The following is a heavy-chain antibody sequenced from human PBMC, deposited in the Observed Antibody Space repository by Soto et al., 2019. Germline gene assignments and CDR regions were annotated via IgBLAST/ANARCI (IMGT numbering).Heavy chain of an antibody. CDR3: ARKGTGDYYYCYMDV. Sequence: QVQLQESGPGLVKPSETLSLTCTVSGGSISSYYWSWIRQPPGKGLEWIGYIYYSGSTNYNPSLKSRVTISVDTSKNQFSLKLSSVTAADTAVYYCARKGTGDYYYCYMDVWGKGTTVTVSS. CDR1: GGSISSYY. V-gene: IGHV4-59*01. D-gene: IGHD3-10*01. J-gene: IGHJ6*03. CDR2: IYYSGST.